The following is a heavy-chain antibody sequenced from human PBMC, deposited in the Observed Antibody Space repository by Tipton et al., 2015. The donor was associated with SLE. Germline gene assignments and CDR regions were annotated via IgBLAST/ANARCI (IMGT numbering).Heavy chain of an antibody. D-gene: IGHD5-24*01. J-gene: IGHJ4*02. CDR2: INPSGGGT. V-gene: IGHV1-46*01. CDR3: ARAPPQLGFDY. CDR1: GYTFSKYY. Sequence: QVQLVQSGAEVKKPGASVRVSCKASGYTFSKYYMHWVRQAPGLGLEWMGIINPSGGGTTYAPKFQGRVTMTRDTSISTAYMELSSLRSEDTAVYYCARAPPQLGFDYWGQGTPVTVSS.